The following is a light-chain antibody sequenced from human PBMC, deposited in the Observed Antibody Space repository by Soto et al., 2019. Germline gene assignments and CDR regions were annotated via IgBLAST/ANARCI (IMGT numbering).Light chain of an antibody. J-gene: IGLJ1*01. CDR1: TGPVTSGFY. Sequence: QTVVTQEPSLTVSPGGTVTLTCASSTGPVTSGFYPHWVQQKPGQAPRTLIYSTTNKHSWTPARFSGSLLGGKAALTLSGVQPEDEADYYCSSYTTSNTYVFGTGTKLTVL. V-gene: IGLV7-43*01. CDR2: STT. CDR3: SSYTTSNTYV.